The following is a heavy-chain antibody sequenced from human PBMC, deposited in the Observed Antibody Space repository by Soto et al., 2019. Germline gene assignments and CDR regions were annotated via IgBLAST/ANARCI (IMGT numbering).Heavy chain of an antibody. Sequence: SETLTLTCAVNGRSFSGYYWRWMRKAPGKGLEWIGEINHSGSTNYNPSLKGRVTISVDTSKNQFSLKLSSVTAADTAVYYCARETGSSRAAVFSYYYYYMDVWGKGTTVT. V-gene: IGHV4-34*01. J-gene: IGHJ6*03. CDR2: INHSGST. CDR3: ARETGSSRAAVFSYYYYYMDV. D-gene: IGHD6-13*01. CDR1: GRSFSGYY.